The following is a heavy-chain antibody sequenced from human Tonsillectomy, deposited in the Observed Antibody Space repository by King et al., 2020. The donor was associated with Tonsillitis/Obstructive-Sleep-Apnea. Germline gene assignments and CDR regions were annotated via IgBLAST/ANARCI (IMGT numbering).Heavy chain of an antibody. CDR3: ARGIIGASVAFDI. CDR1: GFTFSSHW. J-gene: IGHJ3*02. Sequence: VQLVESGGGLVQPGGSLRLSCAASGFTFSSHWMHWVRQATGEGLVWVTSVNSDGSDTNYADSVKGRFTISRDNAKNTLYLQVNSLRADDTAVYYCARGIIGASVAFDIWGQGTMVTVSS. D-gene: IGHD3-16*01. CDR2: VNSDGSDT. V-gene: IGHV3-74*01.